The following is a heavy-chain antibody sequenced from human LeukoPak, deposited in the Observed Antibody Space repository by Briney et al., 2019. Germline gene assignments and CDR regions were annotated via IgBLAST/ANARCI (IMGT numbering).Heavy chain of an antibody. Sequence: GASVKVSCKASGGTFSSYAISWVRQAPGQGLEWMGRIIPILGIANYAQKFQGRVTITADKSTSTAYMELSSLRSEDTAVYYCARDLLAAAGNPPEVYFDYWGQGTLVTVSS. CDR2: IIPILGIA. CDR1: GGTFSSYA. J-gene: IGHJ4*02. D-gene: IGHD6-13*01. CDR3: ARDLLAAAGNPPEVYFDY. V-gene: IGHV1-69*04.